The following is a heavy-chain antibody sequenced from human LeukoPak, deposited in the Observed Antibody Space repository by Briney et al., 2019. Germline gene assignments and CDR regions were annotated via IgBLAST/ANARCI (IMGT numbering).Heavy chain of an antibody. D-gene: IGHD6-13*01. CDR2: IYYSGTT. CDR1: GGSISSYY. Sequence: SETLSLTCTVSGGSISSYYWSWIRQPPGKGLEWIGYIYYSGTTNYNPSLKSRVTISVDTSKNQFSLKLSSMTAADTAVYYCARGVYIAAAQYGYWGQGTLVTVSS. CDR3: ARGVYIAAAQYGY. J-gene: IGHJ4*02. V-gene: IGHV4-59*01.